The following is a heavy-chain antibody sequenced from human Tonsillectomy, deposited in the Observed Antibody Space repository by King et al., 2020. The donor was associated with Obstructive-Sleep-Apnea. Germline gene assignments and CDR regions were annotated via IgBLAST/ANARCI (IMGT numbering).Heavy chain of an antibody. CDR1: VGSISSSSYY. V-gene: IGHV4-39*07. Sequence: LQLQESGPGLVKPSETLSLTCTVSVGSISSSSYYWGWIRQPPGKGLEWIGRIYYSGSTSYNPSLKSRVTISVDTSKNQFSLKLSPVTAADTAVYYCARALGSRRYYFDYWGQGTLGTVSS. J-gene: IGHJ4*02. CDR3: ARALGSRRYYFDY. CDR2: IYYSGST.